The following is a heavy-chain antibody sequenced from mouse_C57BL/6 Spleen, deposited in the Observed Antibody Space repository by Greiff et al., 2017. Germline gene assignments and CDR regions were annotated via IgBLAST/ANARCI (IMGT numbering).Heavy chain of an antibody. Sequence: VQLQQPGAELVKPGASVKMSCKASGYTFTSYWITWVKQRPGQGLEWIGDIYPGSGSTNYNEKFKSKATLTVDTSSSTAYMQLSSLTSEDSAVYYCARSYYGSSDWYFDVWGTGTTVTVSS. CDR1: GYTFTSYW. D-gene: IGHD1-1*01. CDR3: ARSYYGSSDWYFDV. V-gene: IGHV1-55*01. CDR2: IYPGSGST. J-gene: IGHJ1*03.